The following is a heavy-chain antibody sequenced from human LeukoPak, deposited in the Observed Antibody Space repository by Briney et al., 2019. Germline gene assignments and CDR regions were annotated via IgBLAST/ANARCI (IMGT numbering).Heavy chain of an antibody. CDR2: ISWNSGSI. J-gene: IGHJ6*03. CDR1: GFSFDDYA. Sequence: GRSLRLSCAASGFSFDDYAMHWVRQAPGKGLEWVSGISWNSGSIGYADSVKGRFTISRDNAKNSLYLQMNSLRAEDTALYYCAKEQLSTGMDVWGKGTTVTVSS. V-gene: IGHV3-9*01. D-gene: IGHD6-6*01. CDR3: AKEQLSTGMDV.